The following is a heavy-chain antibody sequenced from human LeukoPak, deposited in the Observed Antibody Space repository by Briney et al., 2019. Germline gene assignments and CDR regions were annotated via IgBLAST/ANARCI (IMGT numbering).Heavy chain of an antibody. CDR3: ARNYYDSSGYYYFDY. J-gene: IGHJ4*02. Sequence: ASVKVSCKASGYTFTGYYMHWVRQAPGQGLEWMGWINPNSGGTNYAQKFQGRVTITADESTSTAYMELSSLRSEDTAVYYCARNYYDSSGYYYFDYWGQGTLVTVSS. D-gene: IGHD3-22*01. CDR2: INPNSGGT. CDR1: GYTFTGYY. V-gene: IGHV1-2*02.